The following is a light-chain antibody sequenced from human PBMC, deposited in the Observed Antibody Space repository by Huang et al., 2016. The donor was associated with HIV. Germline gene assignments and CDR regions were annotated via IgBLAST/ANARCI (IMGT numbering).Light chain of an antibody. CDR3: QQYDNLPWT. CDR2: AAA. CDR1: QDISTY. V-gene: IGKV1-33*01. Sequence: DIQMTQSPSSLSASVGDRVTITCQAIQDISTYLNWYQQKPGNAPKVLIYAAANLETGVPSRFSGSGSGTDFTFTISSLQPVDIATYYCQQYDNLPWTFGQGTKVEIK. J-gene: IGKJ1*01.